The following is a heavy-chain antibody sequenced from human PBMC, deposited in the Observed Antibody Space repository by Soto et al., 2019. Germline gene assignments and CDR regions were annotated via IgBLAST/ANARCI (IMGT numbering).Heavy chain of an antibody. J-gene: IGHJ4*02. CDR1: GFTFSSYG. D-gene: IGHD1-7*01. CDR2: SSATGAGT. CDR3: AKDRRAGGNYGFYSDF. Sequence: EVQLLESGGGLVQPGGSLRLSCAASGFTFSSYGMTWVRQAPGKGLEWVSFSSATGAGTYYADSVKGRFTISRDNSKNALYLQMTSLSADDTAVYSCAKDRRAGGNYGFYSDFWGQGALVIVSS. V-gene: IGHV3-23*01.